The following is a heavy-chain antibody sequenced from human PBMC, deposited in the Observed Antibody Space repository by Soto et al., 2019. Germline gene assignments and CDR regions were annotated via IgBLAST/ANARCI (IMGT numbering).Heavy chain of an antibody. V-gene: IGHV3-33*01. J-gene: IGHJ4*02. CDR3: ASWGIAAGDY. CDR2: RWYDGSNK. CDR1: GFTFSSYG. Sequence: QVQLVESGGGVVQPGRSLRLSCAASGFTFSSYGMHWVRQAPGKGLEWVAVRWYDGSNKYYADSVKGRFTISRDNSKNARYLQMNSLRAEDTAVYYCASWGIAAGDYWGQGTLVTVSS. D-gene: IGHD6-13*01.